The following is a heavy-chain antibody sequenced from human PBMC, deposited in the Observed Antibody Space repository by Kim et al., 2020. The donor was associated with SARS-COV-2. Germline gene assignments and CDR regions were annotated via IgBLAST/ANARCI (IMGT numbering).Heavy chain of an antibody. V-gene: IGHV1-2*06. J-gene: IGHJ6*02. CDR2: INPNSGGT. D-gene: IGHD6-19*01. CDR1: GYTFTGYY. Sequence: ASVKVSCKASGYTFTGYYMHWVRQAPRQGLEWMGRINPNSGGTNYAQKFQGRVTMTRDTSISTAYMELSRLRSDDTAVYYCARVKGELAVAGMSPGYYYYGMDVWGQGTTVTVSS. CDR3: ARVKGELAVAGMSPGYYYYGMDV.